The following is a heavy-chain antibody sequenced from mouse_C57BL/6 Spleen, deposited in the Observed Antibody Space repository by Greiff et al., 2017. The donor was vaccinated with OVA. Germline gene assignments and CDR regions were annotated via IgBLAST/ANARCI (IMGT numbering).Heavy chain of an antibody. D-gene: IGHD2-4*01. CDR2: ISDGGSYT. CDR3: ARDGRYDYDGYFDY. V-gene: IGHV5-4*01. J-gene: IGHJ2*01. Sequence: EVKLVESGGGLVKPGGSLKLSCAASGFTFSSYAMSWVRQTPEKRLEWVATISDGGSYTYYPDNVKGRFTISRDNAKNNLYLQMSHLKSEDTAMYYCARDGRYDYDGYFDYWGQGTTLTVSS. CDR1: GFTFSSYA.